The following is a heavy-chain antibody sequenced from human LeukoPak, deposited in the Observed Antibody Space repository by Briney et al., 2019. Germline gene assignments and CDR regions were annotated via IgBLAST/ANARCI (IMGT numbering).Heavy chain of an antibody. D-gene: IGHD6-19*01. J-gene: IGHJ3*02. CDR2: IKRDGSEK. Sequence: PGGSLRLSCAASGFTFSSYWMSWVRQAPGKGLEWVANIKRDGSEKYYVDSVKGRFTISRDNAKNSLYLQMNSLRAEDTAVYYCARGSSCSGWSRCAFDIWGQGTMVTVSS. CDR3: ARGSSCSGWSRCAFDI. CDR1: GFTFSSYW. V-gene: IGHV3-7*01.